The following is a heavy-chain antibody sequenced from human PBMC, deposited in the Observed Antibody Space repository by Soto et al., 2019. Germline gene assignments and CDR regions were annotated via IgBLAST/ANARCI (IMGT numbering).Heavy chain of an antibody. J-gene: IGHJ6*02. CDR3: ASNFFDDDSEYYHGLDL. Sequence: PSETLSLTCGVSGASLSSTSWWSWVRHPPGKGLDWIGEIYHSGSTNYNPSLKRRVTISIDNSKNQFSLRLTSVTAADTAVYYWASNFFDDDSEYYHGLDLWGQGTTVT. V-gene: IGHV4-4*02. CDR2: IYHSGST. D-gene: IGHD3-3*01. CDR1: GASLSSTSW.